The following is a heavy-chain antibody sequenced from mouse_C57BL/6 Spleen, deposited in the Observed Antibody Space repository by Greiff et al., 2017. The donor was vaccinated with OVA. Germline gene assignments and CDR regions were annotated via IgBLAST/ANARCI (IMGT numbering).Heavy chain of an antibody. CDR2: IYPSSGNT. J-gene: IGHJ2*01. Sequence: VKLQESGAELARPGASVKLSCKASGYTFTSYGISWVKQRTGQGLEWIGEIYPSSGNTYYNEKFKGKATLTADKSSSTAYMELRSLTSEDSAVYFCARRDGYFDYWGQGTTLTVSS. D-gene: IGHD2-3*01. V-gene: IGHV1-81*01. CDR3: ARRDGYFDY. CDR1: GYTFTSYG.